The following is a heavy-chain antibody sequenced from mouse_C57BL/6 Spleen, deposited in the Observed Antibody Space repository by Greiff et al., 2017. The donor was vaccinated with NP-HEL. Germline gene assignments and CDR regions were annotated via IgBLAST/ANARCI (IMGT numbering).Heavy chain of an antibody. J-gene: IGHJ2*01. CDR3: ARDSLNGYDGFDY. CDR1: GFTFSDYY. Sequence: EVKLMESEGGLVQPGSSMKLSCTASGFTFSDYYMAWVRQVPEKGLEWVANINYDGSSTYYLDSLKSRFIISRDNAKNILYLQMSSLKSEDTATYYCARDSLNGYDGFDYWGQGTTLTVSS. CDR2: INYDGSST. D-gene: IGHD2-2*01. V-gene: IGHV5-16*01.